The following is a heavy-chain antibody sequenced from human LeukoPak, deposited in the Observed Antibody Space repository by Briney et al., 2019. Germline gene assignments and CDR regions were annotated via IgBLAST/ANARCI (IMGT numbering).Heavy chain of an antibody. CDR1: GGSISSYY. Sequence: PSETLSLTCTVSGGSISSYYWSWIRQPPGKGLEWIGYIHYSGTTHYNPSLKSRVTISVDTSKNQFSLKLSSVTAADTAVYYCARQSGYSSGNYYFDYWGPGTLVTVSS. J-gene: IGHJ4*02. CDR2: IHYSGTT. V-gene: IGHV4-59*01. CDR3: ARQSGYSSGNYYFDY. D-gene: IGHD5-18*01.